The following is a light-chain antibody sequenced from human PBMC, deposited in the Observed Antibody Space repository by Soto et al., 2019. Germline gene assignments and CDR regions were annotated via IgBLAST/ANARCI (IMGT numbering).Light chain of an antibody. CDR1: QSVSSY. Sequence: EIVLTQSPATLSLSPGERATLSCRASQSVSSYLAWYHQKPGQAPRLLIYDASNRATGIPARFSGSGSGTDFTLPISSLEPADFAVYYCQQRSNWPGTFGQGTKVDIK. CDR2: DAS. J-gene: IGKJ1*01. V-gene: IGKV3-11*01. CDR3: QQRSNWPGT.